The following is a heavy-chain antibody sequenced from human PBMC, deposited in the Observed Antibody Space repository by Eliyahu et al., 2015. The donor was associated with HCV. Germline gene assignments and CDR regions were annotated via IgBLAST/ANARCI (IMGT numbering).Heavy chain of an antibody. J-gene: IGHJ4*02. V-gene: IGHV3-23*01. CDR2: ISGGGRNI. CDR1: GFIFNDYA. Sequence: VELLESGGGLLQPGGSQRLSCAASGFIFNDYAMTWGPPGSGKGLGGVXGISGGGRNIFYAESVKGRFTISRDNGKKTVYLHMSRLGVDDTARYYCAKVGGYDFWRGYSFDFWGQGTLVTVSA. D-gene: IGHD3-3*01. CDR3: AKVGGYDFWRGYSFDF.